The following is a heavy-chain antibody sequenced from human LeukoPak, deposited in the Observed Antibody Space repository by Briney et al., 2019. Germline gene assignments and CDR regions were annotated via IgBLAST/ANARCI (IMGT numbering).Heavy chain of an antibody. CDR3: ERDYGA. CDR1: GFTFNRYW. J-gene: IGHJ5*02. Sequence: GGSLRLSCEASGFTFNRYWMHWVRQAPGKGLMWVSRINSDGSATTYADFVKGRFTISRDNAKNTVYLQMNSLRVDDTAIYYCERDYGAWGQGTLVTVSP. D-gene: IGHD4/OR15-4a*01. CDR2: INSDGSAT. V-gene: IGHV3-74*03.